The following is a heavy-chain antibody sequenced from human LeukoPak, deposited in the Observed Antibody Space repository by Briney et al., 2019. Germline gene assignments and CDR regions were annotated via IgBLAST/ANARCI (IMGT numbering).Heavy chain of an antibody. V-gene: IGHV3-11*04. CDR1: GFMFSDEY. J-gene: IGHJ4*02. CDR2: ISNSGDFI. CDR3: ARDVKIGWPYYFDY. Sequence: GGSLRLSCAASGFMFSDEYMSWIRQAPGKGLEWVSYISNSGDFIAYADSVKGRFTISKDNAKNSLYLQMNSLRAEDTAVYYCARDVKIGWPYYFDYWGQGTLVTVSS. D-gene: IGHD6-19*01.